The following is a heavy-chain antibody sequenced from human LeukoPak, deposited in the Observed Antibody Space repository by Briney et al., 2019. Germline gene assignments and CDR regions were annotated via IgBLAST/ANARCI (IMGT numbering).Heavy chain of an antibody. CDR1: GFTFSSYP. J-gene: IGHJ4*02. Sequence: GGSLRLSCAASGFTFSSYPLNWVRQAPGKGLEWISYMSSRDDTRYYAESVRGRFTMSRDNTKNSLSLQMNSLGAEDTAFYYCARGFGRFGHRFGYLGQGTLVTVSS. D-gene: IGHD3-10*01. CDR3: ARGFGRFGHRFGY. CDR2: MSSRDDTR. V-gene: IGHV3-48*03.